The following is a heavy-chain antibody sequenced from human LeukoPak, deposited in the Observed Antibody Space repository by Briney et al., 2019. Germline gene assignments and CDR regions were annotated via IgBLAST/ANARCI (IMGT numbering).Heavy chain of an antibody. V-gene: IGHV4-59*08. D-gene: IGHD3-9*01. CDR1: GGSISSYY. CDR2: IYYSGST. Sequence: PSETLSLTCTVSGGSISSYYWSWIRQPPGKGLEWIGYIYYSGSTNYNPSLKSRVTISVDTSKNQFSLKLSSVTAADTAIYYCARLTKGRYFDYIFAFWGQGILVTVSS. J-gene: IGHJ4*02. CDR3: ARLTKGRYFDYIFAF.